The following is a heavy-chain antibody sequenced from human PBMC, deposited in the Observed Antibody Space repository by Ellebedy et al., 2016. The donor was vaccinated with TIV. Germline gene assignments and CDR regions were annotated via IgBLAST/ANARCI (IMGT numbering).Heavy chain of an antibody. J-gene: IGHJ5*02. CDR1: GYTFTSYG. CDR2: ISAYNGNT. Sequence: AASVTVSCKASGYTFTSYGISWVRQAPGQGLEWMGWISAYNGNTNYAQKLQGRVTMNTDTSTSTAYMELRSLRSDDTAVYYCAREEVLPMHSKGWFDPWGQGTLVTVSS. CDR3: AREEVLPMHSKGWFDP. V-gene: IGHV1-18*01. D-gene: IGHD2-8*01.